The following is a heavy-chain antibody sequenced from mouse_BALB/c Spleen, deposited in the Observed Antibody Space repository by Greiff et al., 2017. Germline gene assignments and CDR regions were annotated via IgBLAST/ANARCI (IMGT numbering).Heavy chain of an antibody. D-gene: IGHD1-2*01. CDR3: TITTATDWYFDV. CDR2: IRLKSNNYAT. V-gene: IGHV6-6*02. CDR1: GFTFRNYW. J-gene: IGHJ1*01. Sequence: EVKLVESGGGLVQPGGSMKLSCVASGFTFRNYWMNWVRQSPEKGLEWVAEIRLKSNNYATHYAESVKGRFTISRDDSKSSVYLQMNNLRAEDTGIYYCTITTATDWYFDVWGAGTTVTVSS.